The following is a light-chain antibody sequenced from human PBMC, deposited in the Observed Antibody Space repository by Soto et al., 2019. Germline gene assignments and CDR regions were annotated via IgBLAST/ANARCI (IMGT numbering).Light chain of an antibody. CDR3: QSYDSSLVQV. J-gene: IGLJ2*01. Sequence: QSVLTQPPSVSGAPGQRVTISCTGSSSNIGAGYDVHWYQQLPGTAPKLLIYGNSNRPSGVPDRFSGSKSGTSASLAITWLQAEDEADYYCQSYDSSLVQVFGGGTKLTVL. V-gene: IGLV1-40*01. CDR2: GNS. CDR1: SSNIGAGYD.